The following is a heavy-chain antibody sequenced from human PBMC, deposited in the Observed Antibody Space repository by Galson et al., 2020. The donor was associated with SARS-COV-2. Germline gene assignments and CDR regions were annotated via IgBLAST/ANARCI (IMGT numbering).Heavy chain of an antibody. CDR3: ARRYTYGLSPYWYFDL. J-gene: IGHJ2*01. CDR1: GGYISSGGYS. CDR2: IYHSGAT. Sequence: SATLSLTCAVSGGYISSGGYSWTWIRQPPGKGLEWIGYIYHSGATYYNPSLKSRLTISVDRSKNQLSLELTSVTAADTAVYYCARRYTYGLSPYWYFDLWGRGTLVTGSS. D-gene: IGHD5-18*01. V-gene: IGHV4-30-2*01.